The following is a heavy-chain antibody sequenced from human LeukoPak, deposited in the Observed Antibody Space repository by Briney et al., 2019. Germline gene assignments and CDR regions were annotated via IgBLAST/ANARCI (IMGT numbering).Heavy chain of an antibody. CDR1: GFTLRTYA. CDR3: ARESGVAAFDI. J-gene: IGHJ3*02. V-gene: IGHV3-30*04. CDR2: ISYDGSNK. D-gene: IGHD3-3*01. Sequence: GGSLRLSCVASGFTLRTYAMHWVRQAPGKGLEGVAVISYDGSNKYYADSVKGRFTISRDNSKNTLYLQMNSLRAEDTAVYYCARESGVAAFDIWGQGTMVTVSS.